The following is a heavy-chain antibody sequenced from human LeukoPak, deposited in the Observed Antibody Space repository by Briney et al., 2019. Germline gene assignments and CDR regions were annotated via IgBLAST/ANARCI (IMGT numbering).Heavy chain of an antibody. J-gene: IGHJ3*02. V-gene: IGHV3-21*01. Sequence: GGSLRLSCAASGFTFSSYSMNWVRQAPGKGLEWVSSISSSSSSYIYYAYSVKGRFTISRDNAKNSLYLQMNSLRAEDTAVYYCARDDYGDLHAFDIWGQGTMVTVSS. CDR1: GFTFSSYS. D-gene: IGHD4-17*01. CDR3: ARDDYGDLHAFDI. CDR2: ISSSSSSYI.